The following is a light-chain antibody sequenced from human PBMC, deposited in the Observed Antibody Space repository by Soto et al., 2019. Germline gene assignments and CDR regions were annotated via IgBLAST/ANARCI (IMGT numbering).Light chain of an antibody. V-gene: IGKV3-20*01. CDR1: QSVTSSF. Sequence: ELVLAQSPGTLSLSPGERATLSCRASQSVTSSFLAWYQQKPGQAPRLLIYGASRRATGVPDRFTGSGSGTDFTLTISRLEPEDFAVYYCQQYVSSPWAFGQGTKVDIK. CDR3: QQYVSSPWA. J-gene: IGKJ1*01. CDR2: GAS.